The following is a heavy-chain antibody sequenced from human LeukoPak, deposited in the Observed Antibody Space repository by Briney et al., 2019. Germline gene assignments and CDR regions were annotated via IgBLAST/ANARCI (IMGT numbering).Heavy chain of an antibody. V-gene: IGHV3-48*01. J-gene: IGHJ3*02. Sequence: GGSLRLSCAASGFTFISYSMNWVRQAPGKGLEWVSYISSSSSTIYYADSVKGRFTISRDNAKNTLYLQMNSLRAEDTAVYYCARDRLAMVDAFDIWGQGTMVTVSS. CDR3: ARDRLAMVDAFDI. CDR2: ISSSSSTI. D-gene: IGHD5-18*01. CDR1: GFTFISYS.